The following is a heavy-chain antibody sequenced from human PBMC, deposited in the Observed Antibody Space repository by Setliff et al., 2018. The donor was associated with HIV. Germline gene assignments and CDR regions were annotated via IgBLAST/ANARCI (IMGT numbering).Heavy chain of an antibody. CDR2: ITPNSGGT. V-gene: IGHV1-2*02. J-gene: IGHJ4*02. Sequence: ASVKVSCKASGYTLTDFYIHWVRQAPGQGLEWMGWITPNSGGTEYAGKFQGRVTLTRDTSINTAYMEVTRLTSDDTAVYYCVRWRGAQSEFDYWGQGTLVTVSS. D-gene: IGHD3-3*01. CDR1: GYTLTDFY. CDR3: VRWRGAQSEFDY.